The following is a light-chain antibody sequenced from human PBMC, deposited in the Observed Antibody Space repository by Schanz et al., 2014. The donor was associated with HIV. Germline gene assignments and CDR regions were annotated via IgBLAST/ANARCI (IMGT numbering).Light chain of an antibody. Sequence: DIQMTQPPSTLSASVGDKVVISCRASQSISTWLAWYQQKPGKAPRLLIYEASTLESGVPSRFSGSGSGTEFTLTINSLQPDDLGTYYCEQYNSRSPFTFGQGTRLEIK. J-gene: IGKJ2*01. CDR2: EAS. CDR1: QSISTW. CDR3: EQYNSRSPFT. V-gene: IGKV1-5*03.